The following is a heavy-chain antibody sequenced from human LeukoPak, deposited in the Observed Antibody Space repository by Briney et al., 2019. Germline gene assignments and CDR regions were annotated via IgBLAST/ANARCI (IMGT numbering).Heavy chain of an antibody. CDR3: ARLRYSGYDPVFY. CDR1: GFTFSDYY. D-gene: IGHD5-12*01. CDR2: ISSSGSTI. V-gene: IGHV3-11*01. J-gene: IGHJ4*02. Sequence: KSGGSLRLSCAASGFTFSDYYMSWIRQAPGKGLEWVSYISSSGSTIYYADSVKGRFTISRDNAKNSLYLQVNSLRAEDTAVYYCARLRYSGYDPVFYWGQGTLVTVSS.